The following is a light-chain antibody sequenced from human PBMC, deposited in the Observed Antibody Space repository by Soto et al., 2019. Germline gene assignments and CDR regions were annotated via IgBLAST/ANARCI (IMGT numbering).Light chain of an antibody. CDR3: QQYGGSPPLT. V-gene: IGKV3-20*01. Sequence: ENVLTQSPGTLSLSPGDRATLSCRASQSLSRTYIAWYQQQPGQAPRLLIYGASNRATGIPDRFSGSGSGTDFTLTISRLEPEDFAVDYCQQYGGSPPLTFGGGTKVEIK. CDR2: GAS. CDR1: QSLSRTY. J-gene: IGKJ4*01.